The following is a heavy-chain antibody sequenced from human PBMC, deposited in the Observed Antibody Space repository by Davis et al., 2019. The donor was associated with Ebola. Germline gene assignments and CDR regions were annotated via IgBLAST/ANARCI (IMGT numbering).Heavy chain of an antibody. CDR2: IKQDGSEK. V-gene: IGHV3-7*01. CDR3: ARAAIEYYYDSSGYYSKEYFDY. D-gene: IGHD3-22*01. Sequence: GGSLRPSCAVSGFTFSSYWMSWVRQAPGKGLEWVANIKQDGSEKYYVDSVKGRFTITRDNAKNSLYLQMNSLRAEDTAVYYCARAAIEYYYDSSGYYSKEYFDYWGQGTLVTVSS. J-gene: IGHJ4*02. CDR1: GFTFSSYW.